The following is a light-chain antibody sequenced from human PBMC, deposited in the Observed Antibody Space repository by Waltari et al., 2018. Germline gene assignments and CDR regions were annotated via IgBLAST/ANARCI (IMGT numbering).Light chain of an antibody. CDR2: GHD. J-gene: IGLJ3*02. CDR3: LSRDSSSTRV. CDR1: SLRRYY. Sequence: SSELTQDPAVSVALGQTVRITCHGDSLRRYYASWYQQRPGQAPFLVLYGHDNRPSGTPDRFSGSTSGNTASLTITRAQAEDAGVYYCLSRDSSSTRVFGGGTTLTV. V-gene: IGLV3-19*01.